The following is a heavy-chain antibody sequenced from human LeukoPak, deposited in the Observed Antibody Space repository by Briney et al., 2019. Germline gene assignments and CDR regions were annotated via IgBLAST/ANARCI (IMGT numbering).Heavy chain of an antibody. V-gene: IGHV1-46*01. Sequence: ASVKVSCKASGYTFTSYYMHWVRQAPGQGLEWMGIINPSGGSTSYAQKFQGRVTMTRDTSTSTVYMELSSLRSEDTAVYYCARPSKRITGTTWDAFDIWGQGTMVTVSS. CDR1: GYTFTSYY. J-gene: IGHJ3*02. D-gene: IGHD1-7*01. CDR3: ARPSKRITGTTWDAFDI. CDR2: INPSGGST.